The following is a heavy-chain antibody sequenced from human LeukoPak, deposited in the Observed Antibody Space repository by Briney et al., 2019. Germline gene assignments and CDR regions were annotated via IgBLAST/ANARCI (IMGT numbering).Heavy chain of an antibody. Sequence: GGSLRLSCAASGFTFSTYSMNWVRQAPGKGLEWVSAISGSGGSTYYADSVKGRFTISRDNSKNTLYLQMNSLRAEDTAVYYCAKDAMRRLLEWSVSWGQGTLVTVSS. D-gene: IGHD3-3*01. V-gene: IGHV3-23*01. CDR3: AKDAMRRLLEWSVS. CDR2: ISGSGGST. J-gene: IGHJ5*02. CDR1: GFTFSTYS.